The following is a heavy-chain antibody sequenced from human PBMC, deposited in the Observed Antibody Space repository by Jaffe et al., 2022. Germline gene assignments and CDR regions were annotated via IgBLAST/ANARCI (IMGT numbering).Heavy chain of an antibody. V-gene: IGHV3-7*05. D-gene: IGHD4-17*01. J-gene: IGHJ4*02. CDR3: ARSGVGDYGIFDY. Sequence: EVQLVESGGGLVQPGGSLRLSCAASGFTFSSYWMSWVRQAPGKGLEWVANIKQDGSEKYYVDSVKGRFTISRDNAKNSLYLQMNSLRAEDTAVYYCARSGVGDYGIFDYWGQGTLVTVSS. CDR2: IKQDGSEK. CDR1: GFTFSSYW.